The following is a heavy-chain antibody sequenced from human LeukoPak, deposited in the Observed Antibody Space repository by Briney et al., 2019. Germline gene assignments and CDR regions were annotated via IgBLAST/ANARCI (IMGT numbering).Heavy chain of an antibody. J-gene: IGHJ6*02. CDR1: GGTFSSYA. CDR2: IIPSFGIA. D-gene: IGHD6-13*01. CDR3: ARVTVRAGIAAAGTPPGQGMDV. V-gene: IGHV1-69*04. Sequence: GASVKVSCKASGGTFSSYALSWVRQAPGQGLEWMGRIIPSFGIANYAQKFQGRVTITADKSTSTAYMELSSLRSEDTAVYYCARVTVRAGIAAAGTPPGQGMDVWGQGTTVTVSS.